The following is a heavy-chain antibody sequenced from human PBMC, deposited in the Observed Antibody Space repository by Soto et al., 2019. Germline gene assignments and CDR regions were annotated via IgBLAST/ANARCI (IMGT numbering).Heavy chain of an antibody. J-gene: IGHJ3*02. CDR1: GGTFSSYT. Sequence: QVQLVQSGAEVKKPGSSVKVSCKASGGTFSSYTISWVRQAPGQGLEWMGRIIPILGIANYAQKFQGRVTITADKSKSTAYMELRRLRSEDTDVYYWEGGGGSDYDDAFDIWGQGTMVTVSS. V-gene: IGHV1-69*02. D-gene: IGHD5-12*01. CDR3: EGGGGSDYDDAFDI. CDR2: IIPILGIA.